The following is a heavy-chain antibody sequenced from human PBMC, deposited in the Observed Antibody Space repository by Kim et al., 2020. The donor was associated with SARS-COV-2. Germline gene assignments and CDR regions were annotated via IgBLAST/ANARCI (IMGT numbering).Heavy chain of an antibody. D-gene: IGHD3-22*01. CDR2: INTNTGDP. J-gene: IGHJ3*01. CDR1: GYTFTDYA. V-gene: IGHV7-4-1*02. CDR3: ASPIVYYDTVAFDV. Sequence: ASVKVSCKASGYTFTDYAVNWLRQAPGQGLEWMGWINTNTGDPTYAQAFTGRFAFSLDTSINTAYLQISNLRTEDTGRYYCASPIVYYDTVAFDVWGPGTVVTVSS.